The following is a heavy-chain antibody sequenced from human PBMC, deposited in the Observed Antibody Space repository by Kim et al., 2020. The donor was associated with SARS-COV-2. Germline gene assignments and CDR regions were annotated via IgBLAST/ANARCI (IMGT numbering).Heavy chain of an antibody. CDR2: IYYSGST. J-gene: IGHJ3*02. D-gene: IGHD1-26*01. CDR1: GGSISSYY. Sequence: SETLSLTCTVSGGSISSYYWSCIRQPPGKGLEWIGYIYYSGSTNYNPSLKSRVTISVDTSKNQFSLKLSSVTAADTAVYYCARRISGSFDAFDIWGQGT. CDR3: ARRISGSFDAFDI. V-gene: IGHV4-59*08.